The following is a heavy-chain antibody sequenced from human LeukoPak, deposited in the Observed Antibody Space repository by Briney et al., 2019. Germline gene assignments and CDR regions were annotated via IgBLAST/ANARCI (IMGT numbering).Heavy chain of an antibody. CDR2: IYHSGST. J-gene: IGHJ5*02. D-gene: IGHD7-27*01. V-gene: IGHV4-59*01. CDR1: GGSISTYY. CDR3: ARGNLGVWGYWFDP. Sequence: AETLSLTCTVSGGSISTYYWSWLRQPPGKGLDWIGYIYHSGSTNYNPSLKRSVTISVDTSRNQFSLKLSSVTAADTAVYYCARGNLGVWGYWFDPRGRENPVTVSS.